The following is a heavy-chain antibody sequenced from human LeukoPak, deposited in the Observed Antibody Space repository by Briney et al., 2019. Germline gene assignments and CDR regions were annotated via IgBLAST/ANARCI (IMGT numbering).Heavy chain of an antibody. Sequence: SETLSLTCIVSGGSISSYYWGWIRQPPGKGLEWIGSIYYSGSTYYNPSLKSRVTISVDTSKNQFSLKLSSVTAADTAVYYCARRLVVAATPGDFDYWGQGTLVTVSS. CDR2: IYYSGST. CDR3: ARRLVVAATPGDFDY. D-gene: IGHD2-15*01. J-gene: IGHJ4*02. V-gene: IGHV4-39*01. CDR1: GGSISSYY.